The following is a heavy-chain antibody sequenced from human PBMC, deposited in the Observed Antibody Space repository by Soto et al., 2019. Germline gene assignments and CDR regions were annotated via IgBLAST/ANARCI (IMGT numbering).Heavy chain of an antibody. Sequence: GGSMRLSCAASGFTFSSYGMHWVRQTTGKGLEWVAVISYDGSNKYYADSVKGRFTISRDNAKNSLYLQMNSLRAEDTAVYYCARDLTCSRLCHAFDIWGQGTMVTVSS. D-gene: IGHD2-15*01. CDR3: ARDLTCSRLCHAFDI. CDR1: GFTFSSYG. CDR2: ISYDGSNK. J-gene: IGHJ3*02. V-gene: IGHV3-30*03.